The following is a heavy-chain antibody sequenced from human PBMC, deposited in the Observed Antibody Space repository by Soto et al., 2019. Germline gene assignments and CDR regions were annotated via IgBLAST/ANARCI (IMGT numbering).Heavy chain of an antibody. Sequence: EVQLLESGGGLVQPGGSLRLSCAASGFTFNNYAMTWVRQAPGKGLEWVSAISGGGDTTSYADSVKGRFTVSRDGSTNTLYLQMSGLRAEDTALYYCAKGRGGSGSLTPRVDFWGQGTLVTVSS. J-gene: IGHJ4*02. CDR2: ISGGGDTT. D-gene: IGHD3-10*01. CDR3: AKGRGGSGSLTPRVDF. V-gene: IGHV3-23*01. CDR1: GFTFNNYA.